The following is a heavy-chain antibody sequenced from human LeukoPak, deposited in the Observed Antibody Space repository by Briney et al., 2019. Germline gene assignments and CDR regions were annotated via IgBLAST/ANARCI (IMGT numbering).Heavy chain of an antibody. J-gene: IGHJ6*03. CDR1: GGSISSSSYY. CDR3: ARDSMITFGGTHYMDV. V-gene: IGHV4-39*07. Sequence: SETLSLTCTVSGGSISSSSYYWGWIRQPPGKGLEWIGGIFYSGSTYYNPSLRSRVTVSVDTSKNQFSLKLSSVTAADTAVYYCARDSMITFGGTHYMDVWGKGTTVTVSS. D-gene: IGHD3-16*01. CDR2: IFYSGST.